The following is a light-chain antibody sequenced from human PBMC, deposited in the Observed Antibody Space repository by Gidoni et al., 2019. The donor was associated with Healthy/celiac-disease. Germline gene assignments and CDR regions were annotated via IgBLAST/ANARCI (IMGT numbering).Light chain of an antibody. CDR2: GNS. J-gene: IGLJ3*02. CDR1: SSNIGAVYD. CDR3: QSYDSSLSEGV. Sequence: QSVLTQPPSVSGAPGQRVTISCTGSSSNIGAVYDVHWYQHLPGTAPKLLIYGNSNRPSGVPDRFSGSKSGTSASLAITGLQAEDEADYYCQSYDSSLSEGVFGGGTKLTVL. V-gene: IGLV1-40*01.